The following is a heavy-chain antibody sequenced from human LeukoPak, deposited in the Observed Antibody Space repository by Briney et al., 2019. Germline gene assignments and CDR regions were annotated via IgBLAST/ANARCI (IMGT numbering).Heavy chain of an antibody. Sequence: SETLSLTCTVSGGSISSYYWSWIRQPPGKGLEWIGYIYTSGSTNYNPSLKSRVTISVDTSKNQFSLKLSPVTAADTAVYYCARRYYDSSGYYYMDYWGQGTLVTVSS. CDR2: IYTSGST. V-gene: IGHV4-4*09. J-gene: IGHJ4*02. CDR1: GGSISSYY. CDR3: ARRYYDSSGYYYMDY. D-gene: IGHD3-22*01.